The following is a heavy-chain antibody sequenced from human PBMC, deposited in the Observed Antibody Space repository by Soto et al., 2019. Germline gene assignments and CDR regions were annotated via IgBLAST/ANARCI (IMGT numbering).Heavy chain of an antibody. CDR3: ARGTPKSVYDFWKVDS. CDR1: GFTFSSYA. J-gene: IGHJ4*02. V-gene: IGHV3-30-3*01. CDR2: ISYDGSNK. D-gene: IGHD3-3*01. Sequence: QVQLVESGGGVVQPGRSLRLSCAASGFTFSSYAMHWVRQAPGKGLEWVAVISYDGSNKYYADSVKGRFTISRDNSKNTLYLQMNSLRAEDTAVYYCARGTPKSVYDFWKVDSWGEGTLVIVSS.